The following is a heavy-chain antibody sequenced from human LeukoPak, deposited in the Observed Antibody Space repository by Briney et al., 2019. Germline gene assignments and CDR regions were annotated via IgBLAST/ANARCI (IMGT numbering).Heavy chain of an antibody. D-gene: IGHD6-13*01. Sequence: ASVKVSCKASGYTFTGYYMHWVRQAPGQGLEWMGWINPNSGGTNCAQKFQGRVTMTRDTSISTAYMELSRLRSDDTAVYYCARDRGLDIAAAGKFRHYYYYMDVWGKGTTVTVSS. CDR1: GYTFTGYY. V-gene: IGHV1-2*02. J-gene: IGHJ6*03. CDR2: INPNSGGT. CDR3: ARDRGLDIAAAGKFRHYYYYMDV.